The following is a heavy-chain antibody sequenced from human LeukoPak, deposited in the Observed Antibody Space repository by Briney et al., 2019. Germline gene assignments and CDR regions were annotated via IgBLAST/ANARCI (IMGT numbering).Heavy chain of an antibody. Sequence: PGRSLRLSCAASGFTFNSYSMYWVRQAPGKGLEWVAVISCDGSNKYYADSVKGRFTISRDNSKNTLHLQMNSLRVEDAAVYYCAKSFYDSGGYYGIIDYWGQGTLVTVSS. V-gene: IGHV3-30*18. CDR2: ISCDGSNK. CDR1: GFTFNSYS. CDR3: AKSFYDSGGYYGIIDY. J-gene: IGHJ4*02. D-gene: IGHD3-22*01.